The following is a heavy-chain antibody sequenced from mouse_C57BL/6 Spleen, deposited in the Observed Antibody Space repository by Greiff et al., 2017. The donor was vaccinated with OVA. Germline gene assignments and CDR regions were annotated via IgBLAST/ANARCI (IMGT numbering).Heavy chain of an antibody. CDR3: ARRGTGTGFAY. CDR2: INPSTGGT. CDR1: GYSFTGYY. D-gene: IGHD4-1*01. Sequence: EVQLQQSGPELVKPGASVKISCKASGYSFTGYYMNWVKQSPEKSLEWIGEINPSTGGTTYNQKFKAKATLTVDKSSSTAYMQLKSLTSEDSAVYYCARRGTGTGFAYWGQGTLVTVSA. V-gene: IGHV1-42*01. J-gene: IGHJ3*01.